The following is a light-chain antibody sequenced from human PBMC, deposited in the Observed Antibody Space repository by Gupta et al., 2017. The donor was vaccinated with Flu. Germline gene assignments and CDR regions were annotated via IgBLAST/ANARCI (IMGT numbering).Light chain of an antibody. V-gene: IGLV1-40*01. CDR3: QSYDSSLIGYV. CDR1: SSNIGTVYE. Sequence: QSVLTQPPSVSGAPGQRVTISCTGSSSNIGTVYEVHWYQQLPGTAPKLLIYGNNNRPSGVPDRFSGSKSGTSASLAITGLQAEDEADYYCQSYDSSLIGYVFGTGTKVTVL. CDR2: GNN. J-gene: IGLJ1*01.